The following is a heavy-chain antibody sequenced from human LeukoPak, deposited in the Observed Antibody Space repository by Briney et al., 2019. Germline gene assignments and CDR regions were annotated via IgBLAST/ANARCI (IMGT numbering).Heavy chain of an antibody. V-gene: IGHV5-51*01. CDR1: GYIFTR. CDR3: ATPHCTTTSCYIDY. J-gene: IGHJ4*02. Sequence: GESLKISCKGSGYIFTRIGWVRQMPGKGLEWMGIIYPGDSDTRYSPSFQGQVTISADKSISTAYLQWSSLKASDTAMYYCATPHCTTTSCYIDYWGQGTLVTVSS. D-gene: IGHD2-2*02. CDR2: IYPGDSDT.